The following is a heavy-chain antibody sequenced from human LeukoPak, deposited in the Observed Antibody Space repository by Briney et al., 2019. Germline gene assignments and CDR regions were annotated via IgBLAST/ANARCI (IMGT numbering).Heavy chain of an antibody. Sequence: ASVKLSCTASGYSFTGYYMHWVRQAPGQGLEWMGWINPNSGGTNYAQKFQGRVTMTRDTSIITAYMELTRLRSDDTAMYYCARDRTTVTTGYYGMDVWGQGTTLTVSS. V-gene: IGHV1-2*02. CDR3: ARDRTTVTTGYYGMDV. CDR1: GYSFTGYY. D-gene: IGHD4-17*01. J-gene: IGHJ6*02. CDR2: INPNSGGT.